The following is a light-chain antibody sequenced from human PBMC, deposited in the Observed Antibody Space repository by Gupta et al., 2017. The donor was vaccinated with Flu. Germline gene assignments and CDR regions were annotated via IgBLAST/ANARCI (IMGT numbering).Light chain of an antibody. CDR3: QQRSNWPPVT. V-gene: IGKV3-11*01. J-gene: IGKJ5*01. CDR2: DVS. Sequence: ETVLTQSAATLSLSTGERATLSCRASKRVSSYLAWYKQKPGQAPRLLIYDVSNRATGIRAMFRGSGYGIDLTLTNSSRVPEDFAVYYCQQRSNWPPVTFGQGTRLEIK. CDR1: KRVSSY.